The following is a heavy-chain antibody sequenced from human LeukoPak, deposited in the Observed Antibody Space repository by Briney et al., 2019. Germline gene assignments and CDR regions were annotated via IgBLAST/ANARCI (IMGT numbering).Heavy chain of an antibody. CDR2: ISYSGST. Sequence: SETLSLTCTVSGGSISTYYWSWIRRPPGKALEWIGYISYSGSTNYNPSLKSRVTISVDTSKNQFSLKLSSVTAADTAVYYCARAGYSYGSTYFDYWGQGTLVTVSS. V-gene: IGHV4-59*12. D-gene: IGHD5-18*01. CDR3: ARAGYSYGSTYFDY. CDR1: GGSISTYY. J-gene: IGHJ4*02.